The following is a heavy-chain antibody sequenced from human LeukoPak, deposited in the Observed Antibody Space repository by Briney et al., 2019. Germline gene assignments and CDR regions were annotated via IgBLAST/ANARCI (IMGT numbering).Heavy chain of an antibody. J-gene: IGHJ6*02. D-gene: IGHD4-17*01. Sequence: SVKVSCKASGGTFSSYAISWVRQAPGEGLEWMGRIIPILGVANFAQKFQGRVTITADKSTSTASMELSSLRSEDTAVYYCARDSTVIRHYYYYYGMDVWGQGTTVTVSS. V-gene: IGHV1-69*04. CDR3: ARDSTVIRHYYYYYGMDV. CDR2: IIPILGVA. CDR1: GGTFSSYA.